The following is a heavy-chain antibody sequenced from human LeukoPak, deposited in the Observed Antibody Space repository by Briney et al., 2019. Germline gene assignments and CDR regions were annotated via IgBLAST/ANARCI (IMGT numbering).Heavy chain of an antibody. D-gene: IGHD4-17*01. Sequence: SGGSLRLSCAASGFTVSSNYMSWIRQPPGKGLEWIGYIYYSGSTNYNPSLKSRVTISVDTSKNQFSLKLSSVTAADTAVYYCARAVTTGVDYWGQGTLVTVSS. CDR1: GFTVSSNY. CDR3: ARAVTTGVDY. CDR2: IYYSGST. V-gene: IGHV4-59*08. J-gene: IGHJ4*02.